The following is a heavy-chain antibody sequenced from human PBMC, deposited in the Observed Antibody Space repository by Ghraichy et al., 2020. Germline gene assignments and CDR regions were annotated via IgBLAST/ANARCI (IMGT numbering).Heavy chain of an antibody. Sequence: ETLSLTCAASGFTFSRNWMHWVRQPPGKGLVWVSRISGDGSSTTYADSVKGRFTISRDNAKNTLYLQMNSLRAEDTAVYYCARAEGDYDCVFDPWGQGTLVTVSS. J-gene: IGHJ5*02. CDR3: ARAEGDYDCVFDP. CDR1: GFTFSRNW. CDR2: ISGDGSST. V-gene: IGHV3-74*01. D-gene: IGHD3-16*01.